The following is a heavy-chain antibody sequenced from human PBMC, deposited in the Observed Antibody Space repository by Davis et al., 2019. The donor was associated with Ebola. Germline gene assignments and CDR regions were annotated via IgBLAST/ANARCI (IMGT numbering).Heavy chain of an antibody. CDR1: GFSFSNYW. Sequence: GGSLRLSCAASGFSFSNYWMQWVRQAPGKGLEWVACISGSGKTTYYADSVEGRFNISRDNSKNTLSLQMNSVRGEDTAVYYCAKDKGFWVPPDWFGPWGQGVQVTVSS. CDR3: AKDKGFWVPPDWFGP. D-gene: IGHD3-16*01. V-gene: IGHV3-23*01. CDR2: ISGSGKTT. J-gene: IGHJ5*02.